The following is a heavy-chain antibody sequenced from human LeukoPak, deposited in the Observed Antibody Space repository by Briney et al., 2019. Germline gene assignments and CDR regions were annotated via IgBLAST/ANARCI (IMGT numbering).Heavy chain of an antibody. D-gene: IGHD6-13*01. Sequence: SETLSLTCTVSGVSISSSNDYWGRIRQPPGKGLEWIASIYYSAGPYYTPSLETPVTISVHTSKNHFSLRLTSVTDADTAVYYCARSQYTSSWYGGGQGTLVTVS. CDR1: GVSISSSNDY. CDR3: ARSQYTSSWYG. V-gene: IGHV4-39*02. CDR2: IYYSAGP. J-gene: IGHJ4*02.